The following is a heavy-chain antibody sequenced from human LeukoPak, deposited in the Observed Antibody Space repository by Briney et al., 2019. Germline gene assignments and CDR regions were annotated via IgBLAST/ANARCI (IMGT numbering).Heavy chain of an antibody. J-gene: IGHJ2*01. CDR3: ARGLDSSRHGGYFDL. V-gene: IGHV3-74*01. Sequence: GGSLRLSCAASGFTFSNYWMHWVRQAPGKGLVWVSRINTDGSDTTYADSVKGRFTISRDNAKNTLFRQMNSLRAGDTAVYYCARGLDSSRHGGYFDLWGRGTLVTVSS. D-gene: IGHD6-13*01. CDR2: INTDGSDT. CDR1: GFTFSNYW.